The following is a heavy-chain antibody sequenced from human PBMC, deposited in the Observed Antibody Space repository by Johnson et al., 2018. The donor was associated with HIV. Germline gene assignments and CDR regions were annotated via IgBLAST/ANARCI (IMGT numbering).Heavy chain of an antibody. CDR2: IKQDGNEK. Sequence: VQLVESGGGVVQPGGSLRLSCAASGFSFSSYWMSWVRQAPGKGLQWVANIKQDGNEKYYVDSVKGRFSISRDNAKNSLHLQMNSLRAGDTAVYYCARGARDDSSGSFAFDIWGQGTMVTVSS. V-gene: IGHV3-7*02. D-gene: IGHD3-22*01. CDR1: GFSFSSYW. CDR3: ARGARDDSSGSFAFDI. J-gene: IGHJ3*02.